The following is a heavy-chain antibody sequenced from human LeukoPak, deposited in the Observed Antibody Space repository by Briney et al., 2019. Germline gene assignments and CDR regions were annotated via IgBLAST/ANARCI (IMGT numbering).Heavy chain of an antibody. J-gene: IGHJ6*02. V-gene: IGHV4-59*01. CDR3: ARDRVRVDYYYYGMDV. Sequence: PSETLSLTCTVSGGSISSYYWSWIRQPPGKGLEWIGYIYYSGSTNYNPSLKSRVAISVDTSKNQFSLKLSSVTAADTAVYYCARDRVRVDYYYYGMDVWGQGTTVTVSS. D-gene: IGHD3-10*01. CDR2: IYYSGST. CDR1: GGSISSYY.